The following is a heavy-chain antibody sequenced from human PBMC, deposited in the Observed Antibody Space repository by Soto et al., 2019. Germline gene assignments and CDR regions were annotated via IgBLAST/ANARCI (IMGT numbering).Heavy chain of an antibody. CDR2: IKPDGSDK. CDR3: ARGKSEYAYLFDY. CDR1: GFTFSNYW. Sequence: GGSLRLSFAASGFTFSNYWMSWVRQAPGKGLEWVATIKPDGSDKYYVDSVKGRFTISRDNVDNSLYLQVNSLRAEDTAIYYCARGKSEYAYLFDYWGQGTLVTVSS. V-gene: IGHV3-7*03. J-gene: IGHJ4*02.